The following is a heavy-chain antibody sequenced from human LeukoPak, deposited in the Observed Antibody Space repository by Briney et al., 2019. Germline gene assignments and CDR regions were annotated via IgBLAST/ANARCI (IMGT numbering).Heavy chain of an antibody. J-gene: IGHJ4*02. CDR1: GFTFSSYG. V-gene: IGHV3-30*02. CDR3: AKIFRYSTDY. CDR2: IRYDGSNK. Sequence: PGGSLRLSCAASGFTFSSYGMHWVRQAPGKGLEWVAFIRYDGSNKYYADSVKGRFTISRDNSKNTLYLQMNRLRAEDTAVYYCAKIFRYSTDYWGQGTLVTISS. D-gene: IGHD6-13*01.